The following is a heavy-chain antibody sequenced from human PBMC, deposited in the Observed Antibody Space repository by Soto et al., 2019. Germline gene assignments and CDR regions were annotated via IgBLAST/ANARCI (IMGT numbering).Heavy chain of an antibody. V-gene: IGHV1-69*13. J-gene: IGHJ4*02. CDR1: GGTFSSYA. D-gene: IGHD2-15*01. CDR2: IIPIFGTA. CDR3: ASLIRYCSGGSCSYYFDY. Sequence: SVKVSCKASGGTFSSYAISWVRQAPGQGLEWMGGIIPIFGTANYAQKFQGRVTITADESTSTAYMELSSLRSEDTAVYYCASLIRYCSGGSCSYYFDYWGQGTLVTVSS.